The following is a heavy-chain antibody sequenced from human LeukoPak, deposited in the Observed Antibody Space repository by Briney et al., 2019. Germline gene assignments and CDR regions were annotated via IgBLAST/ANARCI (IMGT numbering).Heavy chain of an antibody. V-gene: IGHV3-11*05. Sequence: GGSLRLSCAASGVTFSDDHMSWTRQAPGKGLEWVSYISSSSSYTNYADSVKGRFTISRDNAKNSLYLQMNSLRAEDTAVYYCARDQGDEYGSLNDAFDIWGQGTMVTVSS. CDR1: GVTFSDDH. D-gene: IGHD4/OR15-4a*01. CDR2: ISSSSSYT. J-gene: IGHJ3*02. CDR3: ARDQGDEYGSLNDAFDI.